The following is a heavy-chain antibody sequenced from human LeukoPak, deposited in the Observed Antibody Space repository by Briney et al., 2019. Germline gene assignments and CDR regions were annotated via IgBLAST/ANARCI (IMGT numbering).Heavy chain of an antibody. D-gene: IGHD1-26*01. J-gene: IGHJ4*02. Sequence: GGSLRLSCAASGFTFAYYGMHWVRQAPGKGLEWVSSITANGESTYYADSVKGRFTISRDNSKNTLYLQMNSLRADDTAVYHCARDSGSYLQPTDYWGQGTLVTVSS. V-gene: IGHV3-23*01. CDR1: GFTFAYYG. CDR3: ARDSGSYLQPTDY. CDR2: ITANGEST.